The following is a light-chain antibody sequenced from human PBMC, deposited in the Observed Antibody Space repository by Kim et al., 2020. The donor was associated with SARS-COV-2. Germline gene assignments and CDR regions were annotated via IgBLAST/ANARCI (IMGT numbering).Light chain of an antibody. CDR3: QVWDSSTAV. Sequence: SVSLGQTARITGGGINIGSRKVLWYQQKADQAPVLVIYRDSNRPSGIPERFSGSNSGNTATLTISRAQAVDEADYYCQVWDSSTAVFGGGTKLTVL. V-gene: IGLV3-9*01. CDR2: RDS. CDR1: NIGSRK. J-gene: IGLJ3*02.